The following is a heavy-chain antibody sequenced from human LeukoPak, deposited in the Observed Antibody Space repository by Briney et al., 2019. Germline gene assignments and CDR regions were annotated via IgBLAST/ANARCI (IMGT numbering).Heavy chain of an antibody. CDR3: ARDLSDYGDLDY. Sequence: GGSLRLSCTASGFIFSNAWMSWVRQAPGKGLEWVANIKQDGSEKYYVDSVKGRFTISRDNAKNSLYLQMNSLRAEDTAVYYCARDLSDYGDLDYWGQGTLVTVSS. CDR1: GFIFSNAW. J-gene: IGHJ4*02. CDR2: IKQDGSEK. D-gene: IGHD4-17*01. V-gene: IGHV3-7*01.